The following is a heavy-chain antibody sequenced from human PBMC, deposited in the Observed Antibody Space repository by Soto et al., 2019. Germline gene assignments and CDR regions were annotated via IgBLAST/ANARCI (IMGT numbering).Heavy chain of an antibody. D-gene: IGHD3-10*01. CDR1: GYTFTSYD. V-gene: IGHV1-8*01. CDR3: ARGLALWFGPRAFDI. J-gene: IGHJ3*02. Sequence: QVQLVQSGAEVKKPGASVKVSCKASGYTFTSYDINWVRQATGQGLERMGWMNPNSGNTGYAQKFQGRVTMTRNTSISTAYMELRSLIAEDTAVYYCARGLALWFGPRAFDIWGQGTMVTVSS. CDR2: MNPNSGNT.